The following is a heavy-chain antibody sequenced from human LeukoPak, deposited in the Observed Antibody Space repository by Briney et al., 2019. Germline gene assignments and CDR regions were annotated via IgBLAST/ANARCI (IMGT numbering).Heavy chain of an antibody. CDR1: GYSFTSYW. Sequence: GESLKISCKGSGYSFTSYWIGWVRQMPGKGLEWMGIIYPADSDTRYNPSFQGHVTISADRSASTAYLQWHSLKASDTAIYYCARGINDEYFQSWGQGTLVTVSS. J-gene: IGHJ1*01. V-gene: IGHV5-51*01. CDR3: ARGINDEYFQS. CDR2: IYPADSDT. D-gene: IGHD2/OR15-2a*01.